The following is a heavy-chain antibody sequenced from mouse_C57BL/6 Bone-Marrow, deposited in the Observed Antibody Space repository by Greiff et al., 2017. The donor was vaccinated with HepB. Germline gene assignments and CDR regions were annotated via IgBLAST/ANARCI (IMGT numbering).Heavy chain of an antibody. CDR1: GYTFTSYW. CDR2: IYPSDSET. Sequence: VQLQQPGAELVRPGSSVKLSCKASGYTFTSYWMDWVKQRPGQGLEWIGNIYPSDSETHYNQKFKDKATLTVDKSSSTAYMQLSSLTSEDSAVYYCAGEGMVTTPFAYWGQGTLVTVSA. V-gene: IGHV1-61*01. D-gene: IGHD2-2*01. J-gene: IGHJ3*01. CDR3: AGEGMVTTPFAY.